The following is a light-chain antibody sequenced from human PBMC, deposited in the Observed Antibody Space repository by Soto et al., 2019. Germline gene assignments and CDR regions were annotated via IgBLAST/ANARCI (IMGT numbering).Light chain of an antibody. J-gene: IGKJ1*01. V-gene: IGKV3-15*01. CDR1: QSVSVN. Sequence: EIVLTQSPDTLSVSPGERATLSCRASQSVSVNIAWYQQKPGQAPRLLIYGASTRATDVPARFSGSGSGTEFTLTISSLQSEDYAIYFCQQYGNWLQTFGQGTKVETK. CDR3: QQYGNWLQT. CDR2: GAS.